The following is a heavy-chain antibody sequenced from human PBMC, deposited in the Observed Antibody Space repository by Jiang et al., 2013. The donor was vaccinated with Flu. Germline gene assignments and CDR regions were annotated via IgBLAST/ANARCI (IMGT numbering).Heavy chain of an antibody. CDR3: ARDRRTLPLKKAFDI. V-gene: IGHV1-2*02. CDR2: INPNSGVT. J-gene: IGHJ3*02. D-gene: IGHD3/OR15-3a*01. Sequence: GAEVKKPGASVKVSCEASGYIFSDYYIHWVRQAPGQGLEWMGYINPNSGVTNYAQEFQGRVTMTRDTSVRTAYMEVSRLRSDDTAVYFCARDRRTLPLKKAFDIWGHGTLVTVSS. CDR1: GYIFSDYY.